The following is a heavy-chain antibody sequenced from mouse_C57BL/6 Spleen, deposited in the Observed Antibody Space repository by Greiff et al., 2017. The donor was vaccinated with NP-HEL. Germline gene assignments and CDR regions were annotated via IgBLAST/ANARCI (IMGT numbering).Heavy chain of an antibody. J-gene: IGHJ2*01. V-gene: IGHV1-69*01. Sequence: QVQLQQSGAELVMPGASVKLSCKASGYTFTSYWMHWVKQRPGQGLEWIGEIDPSDSYTNYNQKFKGKSTLTVDKPSSTAYMQLSSLTSVDSAVYYSARLYGNYTFDYWGQGTTLTVSS. CDR3: ARLYGNYTFDY. D-gene: IGHD2-1*01. CDR2: IDPSDSYT. CDR1: GYTFTSYW.